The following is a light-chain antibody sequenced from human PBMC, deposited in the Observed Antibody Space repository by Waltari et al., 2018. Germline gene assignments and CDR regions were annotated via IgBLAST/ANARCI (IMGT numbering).Light chain of an antibody. CDR2: EGS. Sequence: QSALTQPASVSGSPGQSITLSCTGTSSGVGSYNLVSWYQQHPGKAPKLMIYEGSKRPSGVSNRFSGSKSGNTASLRISGLQAEDEADYYCCSYAGSSTFEVFGGGTKLTVL. V-gene: IGLV2-23*03. CDR3: CSYAGSSTFEV. CDR1: SSGVGSYNL. J-gene: IGLJ2*01.